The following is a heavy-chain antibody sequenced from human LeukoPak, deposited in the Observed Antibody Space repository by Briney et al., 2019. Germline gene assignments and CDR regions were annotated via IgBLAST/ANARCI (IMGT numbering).Heavy chain of an antibody. CDR3: AKFLHDCFDI. V-gene: IGHV3-23*01. D-gene: IGHD2-21*01. CDR2: IGANGAGT. Sequence: GGSLRLSCAASGFTFSNYAMTWVRQAPGEGLECVSTIGANGAGTNYADSVKGRFTISRDNSKNTLFLQMNSLRGEDTAVYFCAKFLHDCFDIWGQGTMVTVSS. J-gene: IGHJ3*02. CDR1: GFTFSNYA.